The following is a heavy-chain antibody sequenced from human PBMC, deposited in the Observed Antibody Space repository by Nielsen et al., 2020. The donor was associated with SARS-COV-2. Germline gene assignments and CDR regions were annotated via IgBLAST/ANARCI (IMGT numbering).Heavy chain of an antibody. CDR1: GFTFNIYA. CDR3: AKDGVVRGDALDL. Sequence: GGSLRLSCAASGFTFNIYAMAWVRRAPGRGLQWVTGVSASGGSTYYTDSVKGRFSISRDNSKNTLFLQMHILRVEDTALYYCAKDGVVRGDALDLWGQGNPGHRLL. D-gene: IGHD3-10*01. CDR2: VSASGGST. V-gene: IGHV3-23*01. J-gene: IGHJ4*01.